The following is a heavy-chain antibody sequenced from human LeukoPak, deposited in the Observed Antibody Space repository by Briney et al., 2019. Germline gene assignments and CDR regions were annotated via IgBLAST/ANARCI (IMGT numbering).Heavy chain of an antibody. Sequence: SETLSLTCTVSGGSISSYYWSWIRQPPGKGLEWTGYIYSSGSTNYNPSLKSRVTISVDTSKNQFSLKLSSVTAADTAVYYCARDSAAGTPFDYWGQGTLVTVSS. CDR3: ARDSAAGTPFDY. CDR2: IYSSGST. V-gene: IGHV4-59*01. CDR1: GGSISSYY. D-gene: IGHD6-13*01. J-gene: IGHJ4*02.